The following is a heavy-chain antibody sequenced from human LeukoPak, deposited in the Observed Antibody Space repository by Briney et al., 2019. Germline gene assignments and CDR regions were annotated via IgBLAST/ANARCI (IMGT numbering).Heavy chain of an antibody. D-gene: IGHD3-16*01. J-gene: IGHJ4*02. V-gene: IGHV3-33*01. CDR2: IWYDGSNQ. Sequence: GRSLRLSCTASGFTFSNYGMHWVRQAPNKGLEWVAIIWYDGSNQYYADSVEGRFTVSRDSSKNTMYLQMDSLRAEDTAVYYCARDSELKVGGSFDYWGQGTLVTVSS. CDR1: GFTFSNYG. CDR3: ARDSELKVGGSFDY.